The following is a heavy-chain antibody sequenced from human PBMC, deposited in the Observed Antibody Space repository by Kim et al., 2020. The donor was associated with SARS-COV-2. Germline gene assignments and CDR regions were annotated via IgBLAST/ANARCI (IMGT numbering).Heavy chain of an antibody. CDR1: GGSISSSSYY. J-gene: IGHJ4*02. CDR3: ASYYYGSGANFDY. V-gene: IGHV4-39*07. Sequence: SETLSLTCTVSGGSISSSSYYWGWIRQPPGKGLEWIGSIYYSGSTYYNPSLKSRVTISVDTSKNQFSLKLSSVTAADTAVYYCASYYYGSGANFDYWGQGTLVTVSS. CDR2: IYYSGST. D-gene: IGHD3-10*01.